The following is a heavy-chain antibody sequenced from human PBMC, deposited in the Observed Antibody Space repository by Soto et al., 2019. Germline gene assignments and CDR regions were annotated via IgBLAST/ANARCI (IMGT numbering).Heavy chain of an antibody. V-gene: IGHV3-23*01. Sequence: GGSLRLSCAASGFTFSGYGMSWVRRAPGKGLGWVSVISGSGDITYYAGSVKGRFTFSRDNSKNTVYLQMNSLRADDTAIYYCAKERAPNGGDSLGYFDYWGQGTPVTVSS. J-gene: IGHJ4*02. CDR1: GFTFSGYG. CDR3: AKERAPNGGDSLGYFDY. CDR2: ISGSGDIT. D-gene: IGHD6-13*01.